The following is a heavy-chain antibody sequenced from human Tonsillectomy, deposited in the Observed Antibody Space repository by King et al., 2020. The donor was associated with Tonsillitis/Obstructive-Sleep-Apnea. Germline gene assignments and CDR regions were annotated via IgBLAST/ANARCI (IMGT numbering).Heavy chain of an antibody. D-gene: IGHD3-22*01. J-gene: IGHJ4*02. V-gene: IGHV3-23*04. CDR1: GFTFSSYA. Sequence: VQLVESGGGLVQPGGSLRLSCAASGFTFSSYAMSWVRQAPGKGLEWVSAISGSGGSTYYADSVKGRFTISRDNSKNTLYLQMNSLRAEDTAVYYCAKDHSLDYSDSSGYYFDYWGQGTLVTVSS. CDR3: AKDHSLDYSDSSGYYFDY. CDR2: ISGSGGST.